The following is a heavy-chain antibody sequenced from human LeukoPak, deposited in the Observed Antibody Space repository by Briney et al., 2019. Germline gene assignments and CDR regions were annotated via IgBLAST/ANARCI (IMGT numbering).Heavy chain of an antibody. CDR2: INEDGSIT. Sequence: GGSLRLSCAVSGFTFRTYWMHWVRQVPGEGLVWVSRINEDGSITNYADSVKGRFSISRDNAKNTLYLQMNSLRAEDTAAYYCGRDLGGRSGYWGQGTLVTVSS. CDR1: GFTFRTYW. D-gene: IGHD1-26*01. J-gene: IGHJ4*02. CDR3: GRDLGGRSGY. V-gene: IGHV3-74*01.